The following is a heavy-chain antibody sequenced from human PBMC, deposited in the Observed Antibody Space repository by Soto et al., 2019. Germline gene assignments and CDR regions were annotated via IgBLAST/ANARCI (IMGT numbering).Heavy chain of an antibody. CDR2: IYYSGST. CDR3: ARGPKPELQPGGWFDP. V-gene: IGHV4-30-4*01. D-gene: IGHD1-7*01. CDR1: GGSISSGDYY. Sequence: SETLSLTCTVSGGSISSGDYYWSWIRQPPGKGLEWIGYIYYSGSTYYNPSLKSRVTTSVDTYKNQFSLKLSSVTAADTAVYYCARGPKPELQPGGWFDPWGQGTLVTVSS. J-gene: IGHJ5*02.